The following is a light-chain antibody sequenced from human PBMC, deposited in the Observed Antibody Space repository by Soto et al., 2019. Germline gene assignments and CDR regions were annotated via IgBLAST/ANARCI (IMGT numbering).Light chain of an antibody. J-gene: IGLJ3*02. CDR1: SSNIGNNF. Sequence: QAVVTQPPSASGTPGQRVTISCSGSSSNIGNNFGYWYQHRPGTAPKLLIYGNFNRPSGVPDRFSGSKSATSASLAITGLQAEDEADYYCQSYDTSLGAWVFGGGTKLTVL. CDR2: GNF. V-gene: IGLV1-47*02. CDR3: QSYDTSLGAWV.